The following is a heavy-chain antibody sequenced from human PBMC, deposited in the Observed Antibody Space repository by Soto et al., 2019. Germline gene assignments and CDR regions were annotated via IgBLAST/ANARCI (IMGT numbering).Heavy chain of an antibody. Sequence: QVQLVQSGAELKRPGSSVKVSCKASGGHFSDHGISWVRQAPGQGLAWMGAIIPLFGTTNYAHKFKRRVTITADESTRTVHMELTSLRFEDTGIYYCATARGTSWYNWFDPWGQGTLVIVSS. CDR2: IIPLFGTT. J-gene: IGHJ5*02. CDR3: ATARGTSWYNWFDP. CDR1: GGHFSDHG. D-gene: IGHD2-2*01. V-gene: IGHV1-69*01.